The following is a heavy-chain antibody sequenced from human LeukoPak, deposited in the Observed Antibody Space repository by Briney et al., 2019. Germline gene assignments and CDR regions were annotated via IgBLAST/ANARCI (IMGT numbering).Heavy chain of an antibody. J-gene: IGHJ4*02. CDR2: ICGSGGST. CDR3: AKRMAGYCSGGSCYSADY. Sequence: GGSLRLSCAASGFTFSSSAMSWVRQAPGKGLEWVSGICGSGGSTYYADSVKGRFTMSRDNSKNTLYLQMNSLRAEDTALYYCAKRMAGYCSGGSCYSADYWGQGTLVTVSS. V-gene: IGHV3-23*01. CDR1: GFTFSSSA. D-gene: IGHD2-15*01.